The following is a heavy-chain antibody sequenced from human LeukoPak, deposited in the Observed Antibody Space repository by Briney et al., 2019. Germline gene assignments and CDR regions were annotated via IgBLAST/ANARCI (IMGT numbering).Heavy chain of an antibody. CDR1: GFTFTAYY. CDR2: INPHSGGT. CDR3: VREGNELLSKNFDY. Sequence: ASVKVSCKGSGFTFTAYYIHWVRQAPGQGLEWMGYINPHSGGTSSPQKFQGRVTMTTDTSISAAYMELSSLISDDTAMYYCVREGNELLSKNFDYWGQGTLVTVSS. J-gene: IGHJ4*02. V-gene: IGHV1-2*02. D-gene: IGHD2-21*02.